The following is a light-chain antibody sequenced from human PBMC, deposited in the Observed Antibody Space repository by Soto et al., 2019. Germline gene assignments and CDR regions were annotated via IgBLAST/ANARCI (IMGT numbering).Light chain of an antibody. CDR1: QSISSW. CDR3: QQYNSYPLT. V-gene: IGKV1-5*01. CDR2: DAS. J-gene: IGKJ4*01. Sequence: DIQMTQSPSTLSASVGDRVTITCRASQSISSWLAWYQQKPGKAPKLLIYDASSLESGVPSRFSGSGSGTEFTLTISSLQPDDCATYYCQQYNSYPLTVGGGTKVEIK.